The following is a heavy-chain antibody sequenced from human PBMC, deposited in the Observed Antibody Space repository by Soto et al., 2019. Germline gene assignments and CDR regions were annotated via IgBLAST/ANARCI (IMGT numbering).Heavy chain of an antibody. D-gene: IGHD5-18*01. CDR1: GYSISSGYY. V-gene: IGHV4-38-2*01. Sequence: SETLSLTGAVSGYSISSGYYWGWIRQPPGKGLEWIGSIYHSGSTDYNPSLKSRVTISVDTSKNQFSLKLSSVTAADTAVYYCARGYSSWATYVWFDPWGQGTLVTVSS. CDR2: IYHSGST. J-gene: IGHJ5*02. CDR3: ARGYSSWATYVWFDP.